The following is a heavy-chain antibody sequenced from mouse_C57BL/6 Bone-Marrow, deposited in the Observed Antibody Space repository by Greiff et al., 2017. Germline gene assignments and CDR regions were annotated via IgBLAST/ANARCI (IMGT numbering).Heavy chain of an antibody. CDR3: ARQPPFAY. CDR2: ISNGGGST. Sequence: EVQGVESGGGLVQPGGSLKLSCAASGFTFSDYYMYWVRQTPEKRLEWVAYISNGGGSTYYPDTVKGRFTISRDNAKNTLYLQMSRLKSEDTAMYYCARQPPFAYWGQGTLVTVSA. J-gene: IGHJ3*01. CDR1: GFTFSDYY. V-gene: IGHV5-12*01.